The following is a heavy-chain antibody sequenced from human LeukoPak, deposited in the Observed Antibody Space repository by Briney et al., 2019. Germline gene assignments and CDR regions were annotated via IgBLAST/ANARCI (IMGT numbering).Heavy chain of an antibody. CDR1: GFTFDDYA. V-gene: IGHV3-9*01. CDR3: AREQPYYYDSSGTALMAEIKYYFDY. D-gene: IGHD3-22*01. J-gene: IGHJ4*02. CDR2: ISWNSGSI. Sequence: PGGSLRLSCAASGFTFDDYAMHWVRQAPGKGLEWVSGISWNSGSIGYADSVKGRFTISRDNAKNSLYLQMNSLRAEDTGVYYCAREQPYYYDSSGTALMAEIKYYFDYWGQGTLVTVSS.